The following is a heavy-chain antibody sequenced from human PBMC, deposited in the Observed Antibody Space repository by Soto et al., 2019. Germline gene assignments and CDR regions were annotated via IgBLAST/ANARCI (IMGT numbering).Heavy chain of an antibody. J-gene: IGHJ5*02. CDR2: ISSNGGST. CDR3: VKDLLAVAVGENWFDP. V-gene: IGHV3-64D*08. D-gene: IGHD6-19*01. CDR1: GFTFSSYA. Sequence: GGSLRLSCSASGFTFSSYAMHWVRQAPGKGLEYVSAISSNGGSTYYADSVKGRFTISRDNSKNTLYLQMSSLRAEDTAVYYCVKDLLAVAVGENWFDPWGQGTLVTVSS.